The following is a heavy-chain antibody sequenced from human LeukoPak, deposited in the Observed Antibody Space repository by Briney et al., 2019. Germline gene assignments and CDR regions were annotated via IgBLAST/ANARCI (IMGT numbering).Heavy chain of an antibody. CDR1: GGSISSYY. D-gene: IGHD4-17*01. Sequence: PSETLSLTCTVSGGSISSYYWSWIRQPPGKGLEWIGYIYYSGSTNYNPSLKSRVTISVDTSKNQFSLKLSSVTAADTAVYYCARLDYGLFGYWGQGTLVTVSS. CDR3: ARLDYGLFGY. J-gene: IGHJ4*02. CDR2: IYYSGST. V-gene: IGHV4-59*08.